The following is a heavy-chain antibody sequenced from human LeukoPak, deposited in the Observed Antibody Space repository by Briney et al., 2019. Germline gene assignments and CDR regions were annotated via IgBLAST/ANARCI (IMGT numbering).Heavy chain of an antibody. CDR1: GGSISSYY. CDR2: IHYSGST. Sequence: SETLSLTCSVSGGSISSYYWSWIRQPPGKGLEWIGYIHYSGSTNYNPSLKSRVTISADTSNNQFSLKLISVTAADTAVYYCARTPRGEFSDYWGQGTLVTVSS. V-gene: IGHV4-59*01. J-gene: IGHJ4*02. D-gene: IGHD3-16*01. CDR3: ARTPRGEFSDY.